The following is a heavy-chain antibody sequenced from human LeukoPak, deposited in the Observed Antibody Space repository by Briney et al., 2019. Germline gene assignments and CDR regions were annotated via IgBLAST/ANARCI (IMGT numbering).Heavy chain of an antibody. CDR1: GGSISSYY. CDR2: IYYSGST. CDR3: ARNRDYGDYFDY. V-gene: IGHV4-59*01. Sequence: PSETLSLTCTVSGGSISSYYWSWIRQPPGKGLEWIGYIYYSGSTNYNPSLKSRVTISVDTPKNQFSLKLSSVTAADTAVYYCARNRDYGDYFDYWGQGTLVTVSS. D-gene: IGHD4-17*01. J-gene: IGHJ4*02.